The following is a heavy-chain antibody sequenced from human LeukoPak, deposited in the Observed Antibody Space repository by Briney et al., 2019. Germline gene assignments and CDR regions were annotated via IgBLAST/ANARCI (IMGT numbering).Heavy chain of an antibody. CDR2: INAGNGHT. V-gene: IGHV1-3*01. CDR1: GYTFSGYA. Sequence: ASVKVSCKASGYTFSGYAIHWVRQAPGQRFEWMGWINAGNGHTKYSQNFQGRVTITRDSSANIVYMDMRSLTSEDTAVYYCARGIWSATRVDYYLDNWGRGTLVTVSS. D-gene: IGHD5-24*01. CDR3: ARGIWSATRVDYYLDN. J-gene: IGHJ4*02.